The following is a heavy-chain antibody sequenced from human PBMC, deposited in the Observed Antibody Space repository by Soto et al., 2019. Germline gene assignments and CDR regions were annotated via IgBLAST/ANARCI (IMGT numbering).Heavy chain of an antibody. CDR2: ISSNGGST. CDR3: ARGIAGSVYGMDV. D-gene: IGHD2-15*01. Sequence: EVQLVESGGGLVQPGGSLRLSCAASGFTFSSYAMHWVRQAPGKGLEYGSAISSNGGSTYYANSVKGRFTISRDNSKNTLYLQMGSLRAEDMAVYYCARGIAGSVYGMDVWGQGTTVTVSS. CDR1: GFTFSSYA. J-gene: IGHJ6*02. V-gene: IGHV3-64*01.